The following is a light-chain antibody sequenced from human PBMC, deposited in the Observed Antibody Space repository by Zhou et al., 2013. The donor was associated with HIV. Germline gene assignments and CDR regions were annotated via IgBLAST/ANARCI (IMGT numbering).Light chain of an antibody. CDR2: RSS. CDR3: QQYNNYPWT. CDR1: DSISTL. J-gene: IGKJ1*01. Sequence: DIQMTQSPSTLSASVGDKITITCRASDSISTLLAWYQQKPGKAPKLLIYRSSSLENEIPSRFSGSGSETAFTLTINSLQPDDFATYYCQQYNNYPWTFGQGTKVGIK. V-gene: IGKV1-5*03.